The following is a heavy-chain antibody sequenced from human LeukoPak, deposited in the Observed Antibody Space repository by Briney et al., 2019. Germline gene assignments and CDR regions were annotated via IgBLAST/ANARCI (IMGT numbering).Heavy chain of an antibody. CDR3: ARGYIVVVPAAIRSPFFDY. CDR1: GASFSGYY. CDR2: INHSGST. D-gene: IGHD2-2*02. V-gene: IGHV4-34*01. Sequence: SETLSLTCAVYGASFSGYYWSWIRQPPGKGLEWIGEINHSGSTNYNPSLKSRVTISVDTPKNQFSLKLSSVTAADTAVYYCARGYIVVVPAAIRSPFFDYWGQGTLVTVSS. J-gene: IGHJ4*02.